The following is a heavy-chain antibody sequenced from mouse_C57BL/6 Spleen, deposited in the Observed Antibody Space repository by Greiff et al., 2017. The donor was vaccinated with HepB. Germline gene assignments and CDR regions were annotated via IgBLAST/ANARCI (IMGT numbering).Heavy chain of an antibody. Sequence: SGAELVRPGASVTLSCKASGYTFTDYEMHWVKQTPVHGLEWIGAIDPETGGTAYNQKFKGKAILTADKSSSTAYMELRSLTSEDSAVYYCTRKLGQGFAYWGQGTLVTVSA. CDR3: TRKLGQGFAY. D-gene: IGHD4-1*01. CDR2: IDPETGGT. CDR1: GYTFTDYE. J-gene: IGHJ3*01. V-gene: IGHV1-15*01.